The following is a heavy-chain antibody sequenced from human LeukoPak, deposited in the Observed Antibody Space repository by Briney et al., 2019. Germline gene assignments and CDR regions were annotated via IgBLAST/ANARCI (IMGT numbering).Heavy chain of an antibody. CDR3: ALDDFDNYYGSGSYGY. J-gene: IGHJ4*02. CDR2: IRYDDSKI. CDR1: GFTFRSYG. Sequence: PGGSLRLSCAASGFTFRSYGLHWVRQAPGKGLEWVAFIRYDDSKIYYADSVKGRFTISRDNSKNSLYLQMNSLRAEDTAVYYCALDDFDNYYGSGSYGYWGQGTLVTVSS. D-gene: IGHD3-10*01. V-gene: IGHV3-30*02.